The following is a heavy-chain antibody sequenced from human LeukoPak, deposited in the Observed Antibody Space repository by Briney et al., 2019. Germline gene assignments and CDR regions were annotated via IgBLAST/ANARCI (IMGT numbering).Heavy chain of an antibody. Sequence: PGGSVRLSCAASGFTFKTYDLHWVRQAPGKGLEWVAFIRNDGSTKYYADSVKGRFTISRDNSKNTLYLDMNSLTIEETAVYYCAKVHTSSWGFFEVWGRGAPVTVSS. CDR1: GFTFKTYD. CDR2: IRNDGSTK. V-gene: IGHV3-30*02. J-gene: IGHJ2*01. D-gene: IGHD6-13*01. CDR3: AKVHTSSWGFFEV.